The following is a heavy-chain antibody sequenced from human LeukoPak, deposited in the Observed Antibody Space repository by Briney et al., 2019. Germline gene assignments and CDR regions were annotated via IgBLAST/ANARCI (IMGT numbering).Heavy chain of an antibody. CDR2: ISSGSTYT. J-gene: IGHJ4*02. V-gene: IGHV3-11*05. CDR3: ARVWAWGSGNYFDN. Sequence: GGSLRLSCAASGFSFSEYYMTWIRQAPGKELEWLSYISSGSTYTNYADSVKGRFTISRDNAKNSLYLQMNSLRVEDTALYYCARVWAWGSGNYFDNWGQGTLVTVSS. CDR1: GFSFSEYY. D-gene: IGHD7-27*01.